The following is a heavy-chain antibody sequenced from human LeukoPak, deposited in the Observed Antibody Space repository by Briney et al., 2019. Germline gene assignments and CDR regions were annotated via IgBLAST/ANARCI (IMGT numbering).Heavy chain of an antibody. CDR3: ARETPRRGETRDGYR. D-gene: IGHD5-24*01. Sequence: GESLRLSCAASGFIFKKYWMNWVRQVPGKGLECLANIKEDGSETYYADSVKGRFTISRDNPKNLLFLQINSLRVEDTAVYYCARETPRRGETRDGYRWGQGTVVTVSS. CDR2: IKEDGSET. CDR1: GFIFKKYW. J-gene: IGHJ4*02. V-gene: IGHV3-7*01.